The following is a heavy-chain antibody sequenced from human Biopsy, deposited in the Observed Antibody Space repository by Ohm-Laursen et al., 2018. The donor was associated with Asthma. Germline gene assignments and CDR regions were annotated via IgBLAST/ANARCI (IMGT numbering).Heavy chain of an antibody. CDR1: GYTFNSAG. CDR2: ISVYNGNT. V-gene: IGHV1-18*01. Sequence: SSVKVSCRTSGYTFNSAGITWVRQAPGQGLEWMGWISVYNGNTKVAQKLQDRVTMITDTSTSTAYMELRSLRSDDAAVYFCARAVDYSHYYGIDVWGQGTTVTVS. D-gene: IGHD3-10*01. J-gene: IGHJ6*02. CDR3: ARAVDYSHYYGIDV.